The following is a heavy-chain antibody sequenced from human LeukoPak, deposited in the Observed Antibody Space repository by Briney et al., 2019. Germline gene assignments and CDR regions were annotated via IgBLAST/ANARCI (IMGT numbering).Heavy chain of an antibody. CDR2: ISWNSGNI. Sequence: GGSLRLSCAASGFTFDDYAMHRVRQAPGKGLEWVSFISWNSGNIDYADSVKGRFTISRDNAKNTVYLQMNSLRVEDTAVYYCARDPLVYMWGQGSLVTVSS. CDR1: GFTFDDYA. D-gene: IGHD2-2*02. V-gene: IGHV3-9*01. J-gene: IGHJ4*02. CDR3: ARDPLVYM.